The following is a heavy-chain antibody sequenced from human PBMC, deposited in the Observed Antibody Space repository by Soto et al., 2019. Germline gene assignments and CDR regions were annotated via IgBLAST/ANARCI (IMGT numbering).Heavy chain of an antibody. CDR1: GFTFSSYS. CDR2: ISSSSSTI. D-gene: IGHD6-19*01. CDR3: AGRAKIAVAGTREDY. Sequence: GGSLRLSCAASGFTFSSYSMNWVRQAPGKGLEWVSYISSSSSTIYYADSVKGRFTISRDNAKNSLYLQMNSLRDEDTAVYYCAGRAKIAVAGTREDYWGQGTLVTVSS. V-gene: IGHV3-48*02. J-gene: IGHJ4*02.